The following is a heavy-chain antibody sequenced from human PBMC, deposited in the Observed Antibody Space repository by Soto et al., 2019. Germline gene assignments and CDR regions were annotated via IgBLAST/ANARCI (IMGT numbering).Heavy chain of an antibody. Sequence: SETLSLTCAVYGVSFSNYYWTWIRQTPGKGLEWIGEINHYGSTNYNSSLGSRATISVDTPKNHFSLTLNSVTAADTAMYYCASVGELRVWFDPWGRGTLVTVSS. CDR1: GVSFSNYY. CDR2: INHYGST. CDR3: ASVGELRVWFDP. V-gene: IGHV4-34*01. D-gene: IGHD3-10*01. J-gene: IGHJ5*02.